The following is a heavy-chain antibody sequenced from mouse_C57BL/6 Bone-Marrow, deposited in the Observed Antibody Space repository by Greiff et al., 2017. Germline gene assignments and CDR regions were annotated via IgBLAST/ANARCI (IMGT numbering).Heavy chain of an antibody. Sequence: VQLQQSGAELVRPGASVKLSCKASGYTFTDYEMHCVKQTPLPGLEWIGAIDPETCGTAYNQKFKGKATLTADKSSSTAYMELRSLTSEDSAVYYCTTGVYGSFAYWGQGTLVTVSA. V-gene: IGHV1-23*01. D-gene: IGHD2-2*01. CDR2: IDPETCGT. J-gene: IGHJ3*01. CDR1: GYTFTDYE. CDR3: TTGVYGSFAY.